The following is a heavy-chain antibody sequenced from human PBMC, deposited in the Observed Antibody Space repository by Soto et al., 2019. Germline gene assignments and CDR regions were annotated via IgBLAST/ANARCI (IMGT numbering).Heavy chain of an antibody. Sequence: QVQLQQWGAGLLKPSETLSLTCTVSGGSISSGDYYWSWIRQPPGKGLEWIGYIYYSGSTYYNPSLKSRVTISVDTSKNQFSLKLSSVTAADTAVYYCASLGAYSSSWYYFDYWGQGTLVTVSS. D-gene: IGHD6-13*01. CDR1: GGSISSGDYY. J-gene: IGHJ4*02. CDR3: ASLGAYSSSWYYFDY. CDR2: IYYSGST. V-gene: IGHV4-30-4*01.